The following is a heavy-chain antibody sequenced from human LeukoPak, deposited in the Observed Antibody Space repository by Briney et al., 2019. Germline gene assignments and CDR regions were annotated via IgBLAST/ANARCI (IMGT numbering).Heavy chain of an antibody. CDR1: GFPFPSSW. CDR3: AKDLGWLQFDY. V-gene: IGHV3-7*05. J-gene: IGHJ4*02. Sequence: GGSLRLSCAASGFPFPSSWMSWVRQAPGKGLEWVTHVSPDGSVKAYVDSVRGSFAISRDNAENSLFLQINSLRAEDTAVYYCAKDLGWLQFDYWGQGDLVTVSS. D-gene: IGHD5-24*01. CDR2: VSPDGSVK.